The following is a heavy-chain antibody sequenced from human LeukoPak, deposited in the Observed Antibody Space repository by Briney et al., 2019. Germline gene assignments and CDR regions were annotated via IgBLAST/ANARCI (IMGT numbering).Heavy chain of an antibody. CDR2: IYYTGST. CDR1: NGSINSYY. V-gene: IGHV4-59*08. Sequence: SETLSLTRTVSNGSINSYYWSWIRQSPGKGLEWIGNIYYTGSTNYNPSLKSRVTISVDTSKNQFSLKLSSVTAADTAIYYCARLPLDYGDYGGFDYWGQGTLVTVST. D-gene: IGHD4-23*01. J-gene: IGHJ4*02. CDR3: ARLPLDYGDYGGFDY.